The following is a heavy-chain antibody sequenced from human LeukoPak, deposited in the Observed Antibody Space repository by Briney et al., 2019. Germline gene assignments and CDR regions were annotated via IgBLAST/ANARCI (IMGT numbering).Heavy chain of an antibody. CDR2: IYSGGST. Sequence: AGGSLRLSCAASGFTVSSNYMSWVRQAPGKGLEWVSVIYSGGSTYYADSVKGRFTISRDNSKNTLYLQMNSLRAEDTAVYYCARGFRGDLWSGYYFDYWGQGTLVTVSS. CDR1: GFTVSSNY. CDR3: ARGFRGDLWSGYYFDY. V-gene: IGHV3-66*01. J-gene: IGHJ4*02. D-gene: IGHD3-3*01.